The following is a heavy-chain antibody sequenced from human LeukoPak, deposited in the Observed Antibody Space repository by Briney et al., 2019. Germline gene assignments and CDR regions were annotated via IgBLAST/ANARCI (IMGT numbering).Heavy chain of an antibody. CDR1: GYSFTSYW. CDR2: IFPDDSDT. Sequence: GESLKISCKGSGYSFTSYWIGWVRQMPGKGLEWMGIIFPDDSDTKYSPPFQGQVTISADKFISTAYLQWSSLKASDTAMYYCARRNYASGTYHFDYWGQGTLVTVSS. V-gene: IGHV5-51*01. J-gene: IGHJ4*02. D-gene: IGHD3-10*01. CDR3: ARRNYASGTYHFDY.